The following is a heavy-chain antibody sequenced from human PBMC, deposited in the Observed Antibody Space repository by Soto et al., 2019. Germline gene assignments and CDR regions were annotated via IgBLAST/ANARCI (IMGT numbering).Heavy chain of an antibody. Sequence: SVKVSCKASGGTFSSYAISWVRQAPGQGLEWMGGIIPIFGTANYAQKFQGRVTITADKSTSTAYMELSSLGSEDTAVYYCARDPSFGSGYLHWFDPWGQGTLVTVSS. CDR3: ARDPSFGSGYLHWFDP. V-gene: IGHV1-69*06. CDR1: GGTFSSYA. D-gene: IGHD3-3*01. CDR2: IIPIFGTA. J-gene: IGHJ5*02.